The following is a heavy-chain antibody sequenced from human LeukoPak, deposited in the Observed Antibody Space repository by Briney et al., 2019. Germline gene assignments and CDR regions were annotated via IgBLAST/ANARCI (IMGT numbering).Heavy chain of an antibody. D-gene: IGHD3-16*02. CDR1: GFTFSGSA. V-gene: IGHV3-73*01. J-gene: IGHJ4*02. CDR2: IRSKANSYAT. Sequence: GGSLKLSCAASGFTFSGSAMHWVRQASGKGLEWVGRIRSKANSYATAYAASVKGRFTISRDDSKNTAYQQMNSLKTEDTAVYYCTSMGKNDYVWGSYRQFDYWGQGTLVTVSS. CDR3: TSMGKNDYVWGSYRQFDY.